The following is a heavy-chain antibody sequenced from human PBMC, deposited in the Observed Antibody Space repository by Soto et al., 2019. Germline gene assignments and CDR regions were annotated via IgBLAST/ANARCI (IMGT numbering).Heavy chain of an antibody. CDR3: AKYDFWSGYFVDS. CDR1: GGSIGIYY. CDR2: IYYSVNT. V-gene: IGHV4-59*08. J-gene: IGHJ4*02. Sequence: SETLSLTCTVSGGSIGIYYWSXXXXPPGKGLEWIGHIYYSVNTNYNPSLKSRVTMSVDAPKNQFFLKMTSVTAADTAVYYCAKYDFWSGYFVDSWGQGTLVTVSS. D-gene: IGHD3-3*01.